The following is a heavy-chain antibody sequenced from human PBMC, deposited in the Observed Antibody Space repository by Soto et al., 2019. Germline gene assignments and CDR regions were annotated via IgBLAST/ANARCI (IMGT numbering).Heavy chain of an antibody. V-gene: IGHV4-34*01. CDR1: GGSFSGYY. CDR3: ASRYYDSSGYYYGAHFDY. J-gene: IGHJ4*02. D-gene: IGHD3-22*01. CDR2: INHSGST. Sequence: PSETLSLTCAVYGGSFSGYYWSWIRQPPGKGLEWIGEINHSGSTNYNPSLKSRVTISVDTSKNQFSLKLSSVTAADTAVYYCASRYYDSSGYYYGAHFDYWGQGTLVTVSS.